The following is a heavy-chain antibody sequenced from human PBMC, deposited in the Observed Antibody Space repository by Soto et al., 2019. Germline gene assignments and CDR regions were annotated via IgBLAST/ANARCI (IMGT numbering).Heavy chain of an antibody. V-gene: IGHV4-59*01. D-gene: IGHD7-27*01. Sequence: SETLSLTCTVSGGSISSYYWSWIRQPPGKGLEWIGYIYYSGSTNYNPSLKSRVTISVDTSKNQFSLKLSSVTAADTAVYYCARVRTGEQPPYYYYYMDVWGKGTTVTVSS. CDR2: IYYSGST. CDR1: GGSISSYY. J-gene: IGHJ6*03. CDR3: ARVRTGEQPPYYYYYMDV.